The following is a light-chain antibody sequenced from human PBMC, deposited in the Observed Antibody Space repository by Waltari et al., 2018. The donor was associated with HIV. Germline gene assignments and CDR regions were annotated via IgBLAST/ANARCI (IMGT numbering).Light chain of an antibody. J-gene: IGLJ1*01. CDR1: SSNIENDN. V-gene: IGLV1-47*01. Sequence: QSVLTQLPSASGAPGQRVTISCSGSSSNIENDNLHWYQQFPGAAPKLLIYKDTQRPSGVPDRFTGSKSGTSASLAIGGLRSDDEADYYCVGWDSRLRGYVFGAGTKVTVL. CDR3: VGWDSRLRGYV. CDR2: KDT.